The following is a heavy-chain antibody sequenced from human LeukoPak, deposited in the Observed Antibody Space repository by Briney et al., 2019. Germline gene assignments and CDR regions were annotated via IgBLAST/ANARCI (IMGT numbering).Heavy chain of an antibody. D-gene: IGHD2-15*01. CDR1: GGSFTGFY. CDR2: IYHSGST. Sequence: SETLSLTCAVYGGSFTGFYWTWIRQPPGKGLEWIGEIYHSGSTNYTPSLKSRVTISVDTSKNQFSLRLSSVTAADTAVYYCARSNIVAVVADRPYGMDIWGQGTTVTIAS. V-gene: IGHV4-34*01. CDR3: ARSNIVAVVADRPYGMDI. J-gene: IGHJ6*02.